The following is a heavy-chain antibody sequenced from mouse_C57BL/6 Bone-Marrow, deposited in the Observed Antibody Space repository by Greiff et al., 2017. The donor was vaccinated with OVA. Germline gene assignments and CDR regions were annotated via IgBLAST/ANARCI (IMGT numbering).Heavy chain of an antibody. V-gene: IGHV1-62-2*01. CDR3: SRHEGKDGDGYPFAY. J-gene: IGHJ3*01. Sequence: VMLVESGAELVKPGASVKLSCKASGYTFTEYTIHWVKQRSGQGLEWIGWFYPGSGSIKYNEKFKDKATLTADKSSSTVYMGLSRLTSEDSAVYFCSRHEGKDGDGYPFAYWGQGTLVTVSA. D-gene: IGHD2-3*01. CDR1: GYTFTEYT. CDR2: FYPGSGSI.